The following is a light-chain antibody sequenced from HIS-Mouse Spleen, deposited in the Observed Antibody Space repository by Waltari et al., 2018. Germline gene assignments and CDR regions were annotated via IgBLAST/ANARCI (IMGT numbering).Light chain of an antibody. V-gene: IGKV3-20*01. J-gene: IGKJ2*01. Sequence: EIVLTPSPGTLSLSPGARATLSCRASQSVSSSYLAWYQQKPGQAPRLLIYGASSRATGIPDRFSGSGSGTDFTLTISRLEPEDFAVYYCQQYGSSPYTFGQGTKLEIK. CDR3: QQYGSSPYT. CDR2: GAS. CDR1: QSVSSSY.